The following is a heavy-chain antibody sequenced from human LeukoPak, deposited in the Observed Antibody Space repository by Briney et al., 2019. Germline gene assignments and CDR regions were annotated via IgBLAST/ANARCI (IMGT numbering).Heavy chain of an antibody. Sequence: GGSLRLSCAASGFTFSNAWMSWVRQAPGKGLERVGRIKGKTDGGTTDYAAPVKGRFTISRDDSKNTLYLQVNSLKTEDTAVYYCTTSYDILTGSLDYWGQGTLVTVSS. CDR2: IKGKTDGGTT. D-gene: IGHD3-9*01. J-gene: IGHJ4*02. CDR1: GFTFSNAW. V-gene: IGHV3-15*01. CDR3: TTSYDILTGSLDY.